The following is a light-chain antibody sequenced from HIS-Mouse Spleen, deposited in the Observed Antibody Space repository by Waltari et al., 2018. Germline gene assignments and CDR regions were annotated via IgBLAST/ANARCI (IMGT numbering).Light chain of an antibody. Sequence: SYELTQPPSVSVSPGPTARITCSGDALPTKYAYWYQQKSGQAPLLVIYEDSKRPSGIPGRCTGSSSCTMATLTISGAQVEDEADYYCYSTDSSGNHRVFGGVTKLTVL. CDR3: YSTDSSGNHRV. V-gene: IGLV3-10*01. CDR1: ALPTKY. CDR2: EDS. J-gene: IGLJ2*01.